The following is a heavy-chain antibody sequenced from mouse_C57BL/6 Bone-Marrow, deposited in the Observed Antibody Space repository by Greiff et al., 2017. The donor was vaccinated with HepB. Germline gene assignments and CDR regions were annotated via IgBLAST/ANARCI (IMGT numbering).Heavy chain of an antibody. Sequence: QVQLKQSGAELARPGASVKLSCKASGYTFTSYGISWVKQRTGQGLEWIGEIYPRSGNTYYNEKFKGKATLTADKSSSTAYMELRSLTSEDSAVYFCARSLYGVTVPWGQGTTLTVSS. CDR2: IYPRSGNT. CDR3: ARSLYGVTVP. CDR1: GYTFTSYG. V-gene: IGHV1-81*01. J-gene: IGHJ2*01. D-gene: IGHD1-1*02.